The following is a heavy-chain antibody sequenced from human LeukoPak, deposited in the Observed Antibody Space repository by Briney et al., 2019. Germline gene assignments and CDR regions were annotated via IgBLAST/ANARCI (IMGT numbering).Heavy chain of an antibody. V-gene: IGHV1-2*02. CDR3: ARGPFLRMTTWFMWHNWFDP. CDR2: INPNSGGT. J-gene: IGHJ5*02. CDR1: GYTFTGYY. Sequence: GASVKVSCKASGYTFTGYYMHWVRQAPGQGLEWMGWINPNSGGTNYAQKFQGRVTMTRDTSISTAYMELSRLRSDDTAVYYCARGPFLRMTTWFMWHNWFDPWGQGTLVTVSS. D-gene: IGHD4-17*01.